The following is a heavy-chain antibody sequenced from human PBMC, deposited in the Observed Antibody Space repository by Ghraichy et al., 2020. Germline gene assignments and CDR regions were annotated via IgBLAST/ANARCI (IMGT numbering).Heavy chain of an antibody. CDR2: ISGSGGST. Sequence: GGSLRLSCAASGFSFSKYAMNWVRQAPGRGLEWVSSISGSGGSTDYADSVKGRFTMSRDNSKNTLYLQMNSLRAEDTAVYYCAKNPRTCSGGGCYSGDYWGQGTLVTVSS. CDR1: GFSFSKYA. J-gene: IGHJ4*02. CDR3: AKNPRTCSGGGCYSGDY. D-gene: IGHD2-15*01. V-gene: IGHV3-23*01.